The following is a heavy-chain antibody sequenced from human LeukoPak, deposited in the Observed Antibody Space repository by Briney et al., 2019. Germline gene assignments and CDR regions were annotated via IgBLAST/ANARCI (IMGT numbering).Heavy chain of an antibody. V-gene: IGHV4-38-2*02. CDR1: GYSISSGYY. J-gene: IGHJ3*02. Sequence: SETLSLTCTVSGYSISSGYYWGWIRQPPGKGLEWIGSIYHSGSTYYNPSLKSRVTISVDTSKNQFSLKLSSVTAADTAVYYCARDYYDSSGYYFRAFDIWGQGTMVTVSS. D-gene: IGHD3-22*01. CDR2: IYHSGST. CDR3: ARDYYDSSGYYFRAFDI.